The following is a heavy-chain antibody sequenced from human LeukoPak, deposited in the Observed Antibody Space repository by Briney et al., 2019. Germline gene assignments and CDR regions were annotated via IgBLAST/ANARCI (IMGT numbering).Heavy chain of an antibody. Sequence: GGSLRLSCAASGFTFSSYGMHWVRQAPGKGLEWVAVISYDGSNKYYADSVKGRFTISRDNSKNTLYLQMNSLRAEDTAVYYCAKGHYRGIYYYYGMDVWGRGTTVTVSS. CDR2: ISYDGSNK. CDR1: GFTFSSYG. CDR3: AKGHYRGIYYYYGMDV. D-gene: IGHD4-23*01. J-gene: IGHJ6*02. V-gene: IGHV3-30*18.